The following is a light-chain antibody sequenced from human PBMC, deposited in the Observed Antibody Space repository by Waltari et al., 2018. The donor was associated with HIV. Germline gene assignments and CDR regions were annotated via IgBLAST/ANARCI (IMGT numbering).Light chain of an antibody. CDR1: TGDVTTGHY. Sequence: QAVVTQEPSLTVSPGGTVTLTCGSTTGDVTTGHYAYWFQQMPGQAPRTLISDTTHKHSWTPARVSGSLPGGKAALTLSGAQPEDEAEYYSLLSDSGARVFGGGTKLTVL. V-gene: IGLV7-46*01. J-gene: IGLJ3*02. CDR2: DTT. CDR3: LLSDSGARV.